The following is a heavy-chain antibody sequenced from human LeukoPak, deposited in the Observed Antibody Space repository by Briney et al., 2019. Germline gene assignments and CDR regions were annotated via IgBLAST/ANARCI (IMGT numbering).Heavy chain of an antibody. CDR1: GFTFSNYA. Sequence: GGSLRLSCATSGFTFSNYATSWVRQTPGKGLEWVSGINDRGDKAFYADSVKGRFTISRDNSKSTLYLQMSSLRAEDTAVYYCTKEEAAIGRPKFDYWGQGTLVSVSS. D-gene: IGHD6-13*01. CDR3: TKEEAAIGRPKFDY. V-gene: IGHV3-23*01. J-gene: IGHJ4*02. CDR2: INDRGDKA.